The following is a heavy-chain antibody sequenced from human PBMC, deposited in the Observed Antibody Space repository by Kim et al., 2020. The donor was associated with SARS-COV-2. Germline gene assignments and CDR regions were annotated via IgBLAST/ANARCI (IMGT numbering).Heavy chain of an antibody. V-gene: IGHV5-51*01. CDR1: GYNFRDFW. Sequence: GESLKTSCQGSGYNFRDFWIVWVRQMPGKGLEVMGIIYPGDSDTRYTPSFRGQVTISADNSISTAYLRWSSLKASDSGTYFCTRLSWGAGMIFHKEHREGRQGFDVWGQGTTVTVSS. CDR2: IYPGDSDT. J-gene: IGHJ6*02. CDR3: TRLSWGAGMIFHKEHREGRQGFDV. D-gene: IGHD1-26*01.